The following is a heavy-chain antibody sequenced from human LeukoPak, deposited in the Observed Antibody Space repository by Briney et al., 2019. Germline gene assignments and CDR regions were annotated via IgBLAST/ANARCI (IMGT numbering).Heavy chain of an antibody. V-gene: IGHV1-46*03. D-gene: IGHD3-3*01. CDR2: INPSGGST. CDR1: GYTFTSCY. CDR3: ARGTYYDFWSGYWGSSTIDY. J-gene: IGHJ4*02. Sequence: GASVKVSCKASGYTFTSCYMHWVRQAPGQGLEWVGVINPSGGSTTYAQKFQGRFTVTRDTSTSTVYMELSSLRSEDTAVYYCARGTYYDFWSGYWGSSTIDYWGQGTLVTVSS.